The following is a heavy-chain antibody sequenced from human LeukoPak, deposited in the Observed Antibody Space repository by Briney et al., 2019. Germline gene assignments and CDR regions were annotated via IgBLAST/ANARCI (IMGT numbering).Heavy chain of an antibody. J-gene: IGHJ6*03. CDR3: SRDNLYCNSASCTDYYYYYMGV. CDR1: GFTFGDYA. V-gene: IGHV3-49*04. CDR2: IRSKRYGGAT. Sequence: PGRSLRLSCAGAGFTFGDYAVSWVRQAPGKGLEWVGFIRSKRYGGATGYATSVKGRFTISRDDSKSIAYLQVNSLESEDTAVYYCSRDNLYCNSASCTDYYYYYMGVWGKGTTVTVSS. D-gene: IGHD2/OR15-2a*01.